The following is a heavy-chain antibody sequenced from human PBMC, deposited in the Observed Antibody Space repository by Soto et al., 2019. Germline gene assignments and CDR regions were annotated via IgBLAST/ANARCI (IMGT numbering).Heavy chain of an antibody. V-gene: IGHV1-2*04. Sequence: QVQLVQSGAEVKKPGASVKVSCKASGYTFTGYYMHWVRQAPGQGLEWMGWINPNSGGTNYAQKFQGWVTMTRDTSISTAYMELSRLRSDDTAVYYCATGGRRCSGGSCYSLDYWGQGTLVTVSS. CDR1: GYTFTGYY. CDR2: INPNSGGT. CDR3: ATGGRRCSGGSCYSLDY. J-gene: IGHJ4*02. D-gene: IGHD2-15*01.